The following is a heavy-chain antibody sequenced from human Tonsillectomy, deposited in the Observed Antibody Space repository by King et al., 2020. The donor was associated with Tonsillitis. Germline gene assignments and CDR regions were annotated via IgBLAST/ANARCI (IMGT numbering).Heavy chain of an antibody. D-gene: IGHD7-27*01. CDR3: ARGGTPRTGDDWFDP. CDR1: GFIVNNNY. Sequence: GQLVQSGGGLVQPGGSLRLSCAASGFIVNNNYMTWVRQAPGKGLEWVSVIYSGGSTYYADSVKGRFTISRDNSKNTLYLQMNSLRAEDTAVYYCARGGTPRTGDDWFDPWGQGTLVTVSS. CDR2: IYSGGST. J-gene: IGHJ5*02. V-gene: IGHV3-66*01.